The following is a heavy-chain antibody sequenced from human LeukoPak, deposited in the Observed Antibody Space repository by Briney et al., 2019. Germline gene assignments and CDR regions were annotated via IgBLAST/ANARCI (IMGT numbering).Heavy chain of an antibody. CDR2: IYSGGST. V-gene: IGHV3-66*02. CDR1: GFTVRSNY. Sequence: PGGSLRLSCAASGFTVRSNYMSWVRQAPGKGLEWVSVIYSGGSTYYADSVKGRFTISRDNSKNTLYLQMNSLRAEDTAVYYCARTSITMIVVLSFDAFDIWGQGTMVTVSS. CDR3: ARTSITMIVVLSFDAFDI. D-gene: IGHD3-22*01. J-gene: IGHJ3*02.